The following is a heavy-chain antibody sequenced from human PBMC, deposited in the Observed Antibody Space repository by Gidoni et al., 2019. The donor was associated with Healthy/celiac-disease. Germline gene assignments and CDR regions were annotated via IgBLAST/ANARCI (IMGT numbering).Heavy chain of an antibody. J-gene: IGHJ6*02. CDR1: GFPFSSYG. V-gene: IGHV3-30*18. D-gene: IGHD2-21*01. Sequence: QVQLVESGGGVVQPGRSLRLSCAASGFPFSSYGMHWVRQAPGKGLEWVAVISYDGSNKYYADSVKGRFTISRDNSKNTLYLQMNSLRAEDTAVYYCAKAGFRPMGMDVWGQGTTVTVSS. CDR3: AKAGFRPMGMDV. CDR2: ISYDGSNK.